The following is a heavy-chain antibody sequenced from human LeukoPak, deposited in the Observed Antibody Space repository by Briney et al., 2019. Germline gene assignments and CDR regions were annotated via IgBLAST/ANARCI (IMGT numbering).Heavy chain of an antibody. V-gene: IGHV3-7*01. CDR1: GFTFNRHS. CDR3: ARFGLPYSIDL. J-gene: IGHJ6*02. Sequence: GGSLRLSCIASGFTFNRHSMSWVRQAPVKGLEWVASIRPDGSAVLYVDSVKGRFTFSRDNAKNSLDLQMNSLRAEDTAVYYCARFGLPYSIDLWGQGTMVTVSS. CDR2: IRPDGSAV. D-gene: IGHD3/OR15-3a*01.